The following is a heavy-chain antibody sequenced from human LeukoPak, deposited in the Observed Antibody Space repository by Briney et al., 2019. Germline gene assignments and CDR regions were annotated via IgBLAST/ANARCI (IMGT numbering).Heavy chain of an antibody. D-gene: IGHD1-26*01. J-gene: IGHJ4*02. CDR3: AKNSGSYSWFDY. CDR2: ISASASST. V-gene: IGHV3-23*01. CDR1: GFTFSSYA. Sequence: GGSLRHSCAASGFTFSSYAMSWVRQAPGKGLEWVSAISASASSTYYADSVKGRFTISRDNSKNTLYLQMNSLRGEDTAVYYCAKNSGSYSWFDYWGQGTLVTVSS.